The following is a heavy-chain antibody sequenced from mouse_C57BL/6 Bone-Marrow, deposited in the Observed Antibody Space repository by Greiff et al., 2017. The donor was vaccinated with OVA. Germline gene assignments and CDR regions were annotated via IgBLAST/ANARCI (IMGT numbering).Heavy chain of an antibody. D-gene: IGHD2-5*01. CDR3: ARILYYSNYDGYAMDY. Sequence: QVTLKVSGPGILQPSQTLSLTCSFSGFSLSTFGMGVGWIRQPSGKGLEWLAHIWWDDDKYYNPALKSRLTISKDTSKNQVFLKIANVDTADTATYYCARILYYSNYDGYAMDYWGQGTSVTVSS. CDR1: GFSLSTFGMG. V-gene: IGHV8-8*01. J-gene: IGHJ4*01. CDR2: IWWDDDK.